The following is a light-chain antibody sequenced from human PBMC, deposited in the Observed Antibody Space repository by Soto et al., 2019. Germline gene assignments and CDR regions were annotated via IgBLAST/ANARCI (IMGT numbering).Light chain of an antibody. Sequence: IQMTQSPSTLSGSVGDRVTITCRASQGVSTWLAWYQHRPGQAPKLLIDEASKLQSGVPSRFSASGSVRDFTLTITSLQPEDSATYYCKQYYDFRTFGQGTKVDIK. V-gene: IGKV1-5*03. CDR3: KQYYDFRT. CDR2: EAS. J-gene: IGKJ1*01. CDR1: QGVSTW.